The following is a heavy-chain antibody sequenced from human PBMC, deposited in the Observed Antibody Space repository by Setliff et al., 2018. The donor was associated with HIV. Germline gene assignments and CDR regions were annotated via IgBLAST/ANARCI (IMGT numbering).Heavy chain of an antibody. J-gene: IGHJ4*02. Sequence: ASGPTLVNPTQTLTLTCTFSGFSLTTSGIRVTWVRQPPGKALEWLARIDWEDDKFYSTSLKTRLTISKDTSKNQVVLTMTNMGPLDTATYFCARTYGSASKLDYWGPGTLVTVS. V-gene: IGHV2-70*04. CDR3: ARTYGSASKLDY. CDR2: IDWEDDK. CDR1: GFSLTTSGIR. D-gene: IGHD3-10*01.